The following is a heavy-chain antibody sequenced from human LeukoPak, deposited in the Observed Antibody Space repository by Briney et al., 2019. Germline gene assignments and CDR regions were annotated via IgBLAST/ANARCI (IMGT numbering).Heavy chain of an antibody. V-gene: IGHV4-34*01. D-gene: IGHD4-23*01. Sequence: SETLSLTCAVYGGSFSGYYWSWIRQPPGKGLEWIGEINHSGRTNYNPSLKSRVTISVDTSKNEFSLKLSSVTAADTAVYYCARDGGSNNYWFDPWGQGTLVTVSS. J-gene: IGHJ5*02. CDR2: INHSGRT. CDR3: ARDGGSNNYWFDP. CDR1: GGSFSGYY.